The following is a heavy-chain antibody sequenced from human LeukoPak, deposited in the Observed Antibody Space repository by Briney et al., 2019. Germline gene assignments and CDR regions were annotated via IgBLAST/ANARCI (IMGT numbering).Heavy chain of an antibody. J-gene: IGHJ3*02. V-gene: IGHV3-21*01. CDR1: GFTFSSYS. Sequence: GGSLRLSCAASGFTFSSYSMSWVRQAPGRGLEWVSSISSSSSYIYYADSVKGRFTISRDNAKNSLYLQMNSLRAEDTAVYYCARSLYSGSYYANDAFDIWGQGTMVTVSS. D-gene: IGHD1-26*01. CDR3: ARSLYSGSYYANDAFDI. CDR2: ISSSSSYI.